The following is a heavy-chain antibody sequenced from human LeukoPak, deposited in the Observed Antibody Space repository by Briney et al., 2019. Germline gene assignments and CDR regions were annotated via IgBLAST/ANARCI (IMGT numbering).Heavy chain of an antibody. CDR3: TTDEDWNYARKDV. D-gene: IGHD1-7*01. J-gene: IGHJ6*02. Sequence: GGSLRLSCAASGFTFNYAWMSWVRQVPGKGLEWVGQTVSEIDGGTTDYATPVKGRFTISRDDSKSTLYLQMNSLKIEDTAVYYCTTDEDWNYARKDVWGQGATVIVPS. CDR1: GFTFNYAW. V-gene: IGHV3-15*04. CDR2: TVSEIDGGTT.